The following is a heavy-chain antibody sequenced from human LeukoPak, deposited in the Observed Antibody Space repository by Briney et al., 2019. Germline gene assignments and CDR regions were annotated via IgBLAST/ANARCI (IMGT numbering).Heavy chain of an antibody. CDR3: AKEKVSEIGYYDY. V-gene: IGHV3-30*02. J-gene: IGHJ4*02. Sequence: PGGSLTLSCVASGFAFSTYGMHWVRQAPGEGLEWVASIRHDGAYKYYADSVKGRFTISRDNSKNMVYLQMNRPRVEDTAVYYCAKEKVSEIGYYDYWGQGILVAVSS. CDR2: IRHDGAYK. CDR1: GFAFSTYG.